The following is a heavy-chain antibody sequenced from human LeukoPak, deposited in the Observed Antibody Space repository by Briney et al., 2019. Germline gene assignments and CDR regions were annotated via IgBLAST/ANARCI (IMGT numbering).Heavy chain of an antibody. V-gene: IGHV4-59*01. CDR1: GGSISNYY. D-gene: IGHD2-21*02. Sequence: PSETLSLTCTVSGGSISNYYWTWIRQPPGKGLEWICFIHYTGSSSGSTSYNPSLRSRVTISVNTAQNQLSLRLSSVTAADTAFYYDAKIYCGSDCSSGQGSVVTVSS. CDR3: AKIYCGSDCS. CDR2: IHYTGSSSGST. J-gene: IGHJ5*02.